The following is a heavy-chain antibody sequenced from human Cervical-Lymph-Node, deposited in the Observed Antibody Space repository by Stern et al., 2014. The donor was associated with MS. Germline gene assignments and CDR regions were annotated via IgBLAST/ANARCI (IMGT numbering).Heavy chain of an antibody. D-gene: IGHD6-13*01. V-gene: IGHV1-46*01. J-gene: IGHJ4*02. CDR3: ARLEGKTADRND. CDR2: IKPRNSDT. CDR1: GYTFINYW. Sequence: QVQLVQSGAELRTPGASVKLSCKASGYTFINYWIHWVRQAPGQGPEWMGIIKPRNSDTTYAQKFQGRVTMTRGASTKTVYTALRNLRSDDTAVYYCARLEGKTADRNDWGQGSLVTVSS.